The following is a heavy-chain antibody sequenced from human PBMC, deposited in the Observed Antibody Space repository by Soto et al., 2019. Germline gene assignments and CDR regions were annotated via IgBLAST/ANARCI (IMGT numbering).Heavy chain of an antibody. CDR3: AGVAV. J-gene: IGHJ4*02. CDR1: GFTFSNYW. Sequence: EVQLVESGGGFVQPGGSLRLSCAASGFTFSNYWMSWVRQATGKGLEWVANIKVDGSEKYYVDSVKGRFTISIDNDKNSLYRQMNSLRAEDTAVYYCAGVAVRVQGTLVTVSS. V-gene: IGHV3-7*05. CDR2: IKVDGSEK. D-gene: IGHD6-19*01.